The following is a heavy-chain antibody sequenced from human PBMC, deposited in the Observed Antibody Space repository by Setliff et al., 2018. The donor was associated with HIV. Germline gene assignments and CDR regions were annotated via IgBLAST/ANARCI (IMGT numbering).Heavy chain of an antibody. Sequence: SVKVSCKASGGTFSSYAISWVRRAPGQGPEWVGAIIPIFGTTKYAQRFQGRVTITADASTSTAYMELSSLRSEDTAVYYCATNREQLTMTYYYYYMDVWGKGTTVTVSS. CDR3: ATNREQLTMTYYYYYMDV. J-gene: IGHJ6*03. V-gene: IGHV1-69*13. CDR1: GGTFSSYA. D-gene: IGHD6-13*01. CDR2: IIPIFGTT.